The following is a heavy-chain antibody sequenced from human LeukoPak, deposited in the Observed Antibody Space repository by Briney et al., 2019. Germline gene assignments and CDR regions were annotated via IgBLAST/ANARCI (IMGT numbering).Heavy chain of an antibody. V-gene: IGHV3-30*18. CDR2: ISYDGSNK. CDR1: GFTLSSYG. Sequence: GGSLRLSCAASGFTLSSYGMHWVRQAPGKGLEWVAVISYDGSNKYYADPVKGRFTISRDNSKNTLYLQMNSLRAEDTAVYYCAKETGVWGSYRYTGDYFDYWGQGTLVTVSS. D-gene: IGHD3-16*02. CDR3: AKETGVWGSYRYTGDYFDY. J-gene: IGHJ4*02.